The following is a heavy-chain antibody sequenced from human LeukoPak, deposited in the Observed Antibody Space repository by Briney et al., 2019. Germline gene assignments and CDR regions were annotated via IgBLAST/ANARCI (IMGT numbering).Heavy chain of an antibody. CDR3: AKWAVSGRGFDY. Sequence: GGSLRLSCAASGFTFSSYAMSWVRQAPGKGLEWVSDITGSGGSTHYADSVKGRFTISRDNSKNTLYLQMNSLRAEDTAVYYCAKWAVSGRGFDYWGQGALVTVSS. J-gene: IGHJ4*02. D-gene: IGHD6-19*01. V-gene: IGHV3-23*01. CDR2: ITGSGGST. CDR1: GFTFSSYA.